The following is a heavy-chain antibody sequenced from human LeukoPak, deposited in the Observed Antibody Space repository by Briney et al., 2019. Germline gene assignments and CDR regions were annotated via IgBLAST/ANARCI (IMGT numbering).Heavy chain of an antibody. CDR1: GFTFRSYA. V-gene: IGHV3-30-3*01. D-gene: IGHD2-2*03. Sequence: TGGSLRLSCAASGFTFRSYAMHWVRQAPGKGLEWVAVISYDGSNKYYADSVKGRFTISRDNSKNTPYLQMNSLRAEDTAVYYCAREWIDVGAAFDIWGQGTMVTVSS. CDR2: ISYDGSNK. CDR3: AREWIDVGAAFDI. J-gene: IGHJ3*02.